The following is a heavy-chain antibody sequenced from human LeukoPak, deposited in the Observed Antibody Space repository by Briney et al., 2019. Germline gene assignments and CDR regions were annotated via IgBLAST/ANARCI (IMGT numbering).Heavy chain of an antibody. V-gene: IGHV1-2*02. D-gene: IGHD3-22*01. CDR3: ARGFDYYDSSGYNSDAFDI. Sequence: ASVKVSCKASGYAFTGYYIHWVRQAPGQGLEWVGWINPNSGGSKYAQKFQGRVTMTRDTSISTAYMELSRLRYDDTAVYYCARGFDYYDSSGYNSDAFDIWGQGTMVTVSS. J-gene: IGHJ3*02. CDR1: GYAFTGYY. CDR2: INPNSGGS.